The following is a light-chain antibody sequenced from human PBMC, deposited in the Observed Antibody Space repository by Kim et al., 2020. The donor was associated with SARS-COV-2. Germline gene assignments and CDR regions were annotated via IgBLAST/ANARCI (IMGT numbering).Light chain of an antibody. CDR1: SSNIGSNY. J-gene: IGLJ3*02. CDR3: AAWDDSLSAWV. Sequence: QSVLTQPPSASGTPGQRVTISCSGSSSNIGSNYVYWYQQLPGTAPKLLIYRNNQRPSGVPDRFSGSKSGTPASLAISGLRSEDEADYYCAAWDDSLSAWVFGGGTQLTVL. V-gene: IGLV1-47*01. CDR2: RNN.